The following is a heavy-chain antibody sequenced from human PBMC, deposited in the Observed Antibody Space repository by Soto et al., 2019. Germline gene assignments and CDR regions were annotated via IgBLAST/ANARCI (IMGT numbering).Heavy chain of an antibody. CDR1: GFTFSSYA. CDR2: TSGSGGRT. V-gene: IGHV3-23*01. Sequence: VSLRLSCAAAGFTFSSYAMNWVRQAPGGGLEWISSTSGSGGRTYYADSVKGRFTISRDNSQNTLYLQMDSLKVEDTAVYYCAKRGPGGIVVVVSATTGDFDYWGQGTLVTSPQ. CDR3: AKRGPGGIVVVVSATTGDFDY. D-gene: IGHD2-15*01. J-gene: IGHJ4*02.